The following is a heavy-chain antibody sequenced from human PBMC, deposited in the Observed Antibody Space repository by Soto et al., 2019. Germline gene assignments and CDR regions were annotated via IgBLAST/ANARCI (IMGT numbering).Heavy chain of an antibody. Sequence: QVQLQESGPGLVKPSETLSLTCTVSGGSISSYYWSWIRQPPGKGLEWIGYIYYSGSTNYNPSRKSRVTIAVDTSKNQFSLKLSSVTAADTAVYYCARRTTVTTMRYFDYWGQGTLVTVSS. CDR1: GGSISSYY. J-gene: IGHJ4*02. CDR2: IYYSGST. CDR3: ARRTTVTTMRYFDY. D-gene: IGHD4-17*01. V-gene: IGHV4-59*01.